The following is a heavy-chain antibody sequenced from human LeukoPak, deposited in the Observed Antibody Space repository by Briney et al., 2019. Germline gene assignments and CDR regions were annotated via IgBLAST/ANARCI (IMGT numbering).Heavy chain of an antibody. J-gene: IGHJ4*02. CDR3: AKTLVGATTGCAY. CDR2: ISGSGGST. CDR1: VFTFSSYA. V-gene: IGHV3-23*01. D-gene: IGHD1-26*01. Sequence: GGSLRLSCAASVFTFSSYAMSWVRQAPGKGLEWVSAISGSGGSTYYADSVKGRFTISRYNSKNTLYLQMNSLRAEDTAVYYCAKTLVGATTGCAYWGQGTLVTVSS.